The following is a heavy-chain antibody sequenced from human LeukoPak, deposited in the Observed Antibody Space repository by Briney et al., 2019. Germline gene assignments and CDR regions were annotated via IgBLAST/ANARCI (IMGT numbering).Heavy chain of an antibody. CDR2: ISGSGGST. J-gene: IGHJ4*02. CDR1: GFTFSSYA. Sequence: PGGSLRLSCAASGFTFSSYAMSWVRQAPGKGLEWVSAISGSGGSTYYADSVKGRFTISRDNSKNTLYLQMNSLRAEDTAVYYCARDTGALVTHFDYWGQGTLVTVSS. D-gene: IGHD5-18*01. V-gene: IGHV3-23*01. CDR3: ARDTGALVTHFDY.